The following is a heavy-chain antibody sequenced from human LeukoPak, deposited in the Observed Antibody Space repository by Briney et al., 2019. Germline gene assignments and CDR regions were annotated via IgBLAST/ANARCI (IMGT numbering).Heavy chain of an antibody. J-gene: IGHJ6*03. Sequence: GGSLRLSCAASGFTFSSYGMHWVRQAPGKGLEWVAFIRYDGSNKYYADSVKGRFTISRDNSKNTLYLQMNSLRAEDTAVYYCVKGGGDSYYYYMDVWGKGTTVTVSS. D-gene: IGHD4-17*01. CDR2: IRYDGSNK. CDR1: GFTFSSYG. CDR3: VKGGGDSYYYYMDV. V-gene: IGHV3-30*02.